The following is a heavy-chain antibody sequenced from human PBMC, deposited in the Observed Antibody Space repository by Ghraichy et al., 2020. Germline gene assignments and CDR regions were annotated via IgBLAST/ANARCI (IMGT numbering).Heavy chain of an antibody. Sequence: GGSLRLSCAASGFTFSSYGMHWVRQAPGKGLEWVAVISYDGSNKYYADSVKGRFTISRDNSKNTLYLQMNSLRAEDTAVYYCAKDRTSDDRIQLWLLGDYYYGMDVWGQGTTVTVSS. V-gene: IGHV3-30*18. CDR2: ISYDGSNK. D-gene: IGHD5-18*01. CDR3: AKDRTSDDRIQLWLLGDYYYGMDV. CDR1: GFTFSSYG. J-gene: IGHJ6*02.